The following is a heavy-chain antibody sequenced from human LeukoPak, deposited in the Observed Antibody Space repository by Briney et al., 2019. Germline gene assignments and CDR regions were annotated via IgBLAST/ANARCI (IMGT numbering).Heavy chain of an antibody. CDR3: ARLYCSGGSCYLDY. J-gene: IGHJ4*02. CDR1: GGSISSGGYY. CDR2: IYYSGST. D-gene: IGHD2-15*01. V-gene: IGHV4-31*03. Sequence: PSQTLSLTCTVSGGSISSGGYYWSWIRQRPGKGLEWIGYIYYSGSTYYNPSLKSRVTISVDTSKNQFSLKLSSVTAADTAVYYCARLYCSGGSCYLDYWGQGTLVTVSS.